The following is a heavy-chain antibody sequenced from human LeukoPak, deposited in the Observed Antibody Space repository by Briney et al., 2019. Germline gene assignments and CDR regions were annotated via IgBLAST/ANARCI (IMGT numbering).Heavy chain of an antibody. CDR1: GGSISSSSYY. D-gene: IGHD3-16*01. CDR3: ARQLGGYFDY. CDR2: IYYSGST. J-gene: IGHJ4*02. Sequence: SETLSLTCTVSGGSISSSSYYWGWIRQPLGKGLEWIGSIYYSGSTYYNPSLKSRVTISVDTSKNQFSLKLSSVTAADTAVYYCARQLGGYFDYWGQGTLVTVSS. V-gene: IGHV4-39*01.